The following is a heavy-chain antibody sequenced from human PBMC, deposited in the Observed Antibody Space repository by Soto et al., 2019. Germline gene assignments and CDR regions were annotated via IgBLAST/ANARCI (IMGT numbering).Heavy chain of an antibody. CDR3: TRDSTYYDFWSGYRSSYYYYYYMDV. CDR1: GFTFGDYA. Sequence: GGSMRLSCTASGFTFGDYAMSWFRQAPGKGLEWVGFIRSKAYGGTTEYAASVKGRFTISRDDSKSIAYLQMNSLKTEDTAVYYCTRDSTYYDFWSGYRSSYYYYYYMDVWGKGTTVTVSS. CDR2: IRSKAYGGTT. D-gene: IGHD3-3*01. V-gene: IGHV3-49*03. J-gene: IGHJ6*03.